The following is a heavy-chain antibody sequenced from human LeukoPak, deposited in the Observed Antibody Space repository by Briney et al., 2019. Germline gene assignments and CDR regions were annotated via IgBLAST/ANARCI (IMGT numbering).Heavy chain of an antibody. V-gene: IGHV1-8*01. Sequence: GASVKVSCKASGYTFTSYDINWVRQATGQGLEWMGWMNPNSGNTGYAQKFQGRVTMTRNTSISTAYMELSSLRSEDTAVYYCARSRTAARYRTDYWGQGTLVTVSS. CDR1: GYTFTSYD. J-gene: IGHJ4*02. D-gene: IGHD6-6*01. CDR3: ARSRTAARYRTDY. CDR2: MNPNSGNT.